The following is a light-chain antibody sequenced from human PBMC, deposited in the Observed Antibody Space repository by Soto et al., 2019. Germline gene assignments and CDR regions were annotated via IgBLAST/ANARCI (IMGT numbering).Light chain of an antibody. CDR1: QTISSW. CDR2: EAS. V-gene: IGKV1-5*03. Sequence: DIQMTQSPSTLSGSVGDRVTITCRASQTISSWLAWYQQKPGKAPKFLMYEASSLGSGVPSRFTGTGSGTEFTLTISSLQPDDFATYYCQQYNSYWTLGQGTKVDIK. J-gene: IGKJ1*01. CDR3: QQYNSYWT.